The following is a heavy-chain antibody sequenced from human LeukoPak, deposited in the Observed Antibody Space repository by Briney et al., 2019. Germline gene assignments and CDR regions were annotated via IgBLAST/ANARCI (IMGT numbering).Heavy chain of an antibody. J-gene: IGHJ4*02. CDR2: IYPGDSYT. Sequence: GESLKISCKGSGYSFTTYWIGWVRQMPGKGLEWMGIIYPGDSYTRYSPSFQGQVTISADKSISTAYLQWSSLKASDTAMYYCARPRCGSTSCPYYFDYWGQGPRSPSPQ. V-gene: IGHV5-51*01. D-gene: IGHD2-2*01. CDR3: ARPRCGSTSCPYYFDY. CDR1: GYSFTTYW.